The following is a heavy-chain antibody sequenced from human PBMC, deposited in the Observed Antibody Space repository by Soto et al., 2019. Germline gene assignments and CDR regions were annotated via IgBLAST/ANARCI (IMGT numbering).Heavy chain of an antibody. V-gene: IGHV4-34*01. CDR3: ARRSYSSSWSGYSGPKPTRLRWFDP. J-gene: IGHJ5*02. D-gene: IGHD6-13*01. Sequence: QVQLQQWGAGLLKPSETLSLTCAVYGGSFSGYYWSWIRQPPGQGLEWIGEINHSGSTNYNPYLKSRVTISVDTSTNQFSLKLSSETAADTAVYYCARRSYSSSWSGYSGPKPTRLRWFDPWGQGTMVTVSS. CDR2: INHSGST. CDR1: GGSFSGYY.